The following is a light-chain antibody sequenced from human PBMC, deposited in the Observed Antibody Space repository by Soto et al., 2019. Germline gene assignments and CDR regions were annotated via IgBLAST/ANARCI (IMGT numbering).Light chain of an antibody. CDR3: QQYNNWPPLFT. V-gene: IGKV1-5*01. Sequence: DIQMTQSPSTLAASVGDTVTMTCRSSSKWLAWYQKKPGKAPKLLIYDVSNLERGVPPRFSGSTSGAESTLTISSLQSEDFAVYFCQQYNNWPPLFTFGPGTKVDIK. CDR1: SSKW. CDR2: DVS. J-gene: IGKJ3*01.